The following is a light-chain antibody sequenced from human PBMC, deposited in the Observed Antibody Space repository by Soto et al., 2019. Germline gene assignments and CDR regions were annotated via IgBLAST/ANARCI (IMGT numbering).Light chain of an antibody. V-gene: IGLV1-40*01. CDR1: TSNIGAGYT. CDR3: QSYDRSLRASV. Sequence: QSVLTQPPSVSGAPGQRVTISCTGSTSNIGAGYTVHWYQQLPGTAPKLLIYDTTYRPSGVPDRFSGSESGTSASLAITGVQPEDEANYHCQSYDRSLRASVFGGGTKLTVL. CDR2: DTT. J-gene: IGLJ3*02.